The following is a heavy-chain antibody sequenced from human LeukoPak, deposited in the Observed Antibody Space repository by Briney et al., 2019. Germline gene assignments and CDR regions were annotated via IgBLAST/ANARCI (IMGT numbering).Heavy chain of an antibody. CDR2: ICYDGSNK. Sequence: GGSLRLSCAASGFAFSSFGMHWVRQAPGKGLEWVAVICYDGSNKYYADSVKGRLSISRDNSKNTLYLQMNSLRAEDTAVYYCAKGITYDSSGPFDYWGQGTLVTVSS. CDR3: AKGITYDSSGPFDY. J-gene: IGHJ4*02. V-gene: IGHV3-33*06. D-gene: IGHD3-22*01. CDR1: GFAFSSFG.